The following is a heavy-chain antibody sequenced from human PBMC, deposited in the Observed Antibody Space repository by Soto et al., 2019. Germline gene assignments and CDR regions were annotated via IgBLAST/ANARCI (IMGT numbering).Heavy chain of an antibody. D-gene: IGHD4-17*01. J-gene: IGHJ6*02. Sequence: GGSLRLSCAASGFTFSSYAMHWVRQAPGKGLEWVAVISYDGSNKYYADSVKGRFTISRDNSKNTLYLQMNSLRAEDTAVYYCARERTSDYGDYEGYYYYYGMDVWGQGTTLTVSS. CDR1: GFTFSSYA. CDR2: ISYDGSNK. CDR3: ARERTSDYGDYEGYYYYYGMDV. V-gene: IGHV3-30-3*01.